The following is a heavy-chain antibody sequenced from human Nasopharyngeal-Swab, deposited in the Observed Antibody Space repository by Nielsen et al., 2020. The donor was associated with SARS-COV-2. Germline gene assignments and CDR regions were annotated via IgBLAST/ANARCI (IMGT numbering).Heavy chain of an antibody. V-gene: IGHV4-59*13. D-gene: IGHD3-10*01. CDR3: ARTESESLWSRKQNWFGP. CDR2: IYYSGST. CDR1: GGSISSYY. J-gene: IGHJ5*02. Sequence: GSLSLSCTVSGGSISSYYWSWIRQPPGKGLEWIGYIYYSGSTNYNPSLKSRVTISIDTSKNQFSLKLSSVTAADTAVYYCARTESESLWSRKQNWFGPWGQGTLVTVSS.